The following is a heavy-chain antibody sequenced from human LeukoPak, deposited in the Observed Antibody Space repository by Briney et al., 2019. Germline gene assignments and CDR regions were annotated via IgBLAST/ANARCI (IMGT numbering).Heavy chain of an antibody. D-gene: IGHD4/OR15-4a*01. V-gene: IGHV1-8*01. CDR2: MNPNSGNT. CDR3: ASFRGAIPDYYYYGMDV. Sequence: ASVKVSCKASGYTLTSYDINWVRQATGQGLEWMGWMNPNSGNTGYAQKFQGRVTMTRNTSISTAYMELSSLRSEDTAVYYCASFRGAIPDYYYYGMDVWGQGTTVTVSS. CDR1: GYTLTSYD. J-gene: IGHJ6*02.